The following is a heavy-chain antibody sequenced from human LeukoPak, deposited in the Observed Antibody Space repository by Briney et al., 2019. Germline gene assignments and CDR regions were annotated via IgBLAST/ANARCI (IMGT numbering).Heavy chain of an antibody. Sequence: SVNVSYTASELTFTTSAMQWVRQARGQRLEWIGWIVVGSGNTNYAQKFQERVTITRDMSTSTAYMELSSLRSEDTAVYYCAVAPCSGGSCHPFDYWGQGTLVTVSS. CDR2: IVVGSGNT. V-gene: IGHV1-58*02. J-gene: IGHJ4*02. D-gene: IGHD2-15*01. CDR1: ELTFTTSA. CDR3: AVAPCSGGSCHPFDY.